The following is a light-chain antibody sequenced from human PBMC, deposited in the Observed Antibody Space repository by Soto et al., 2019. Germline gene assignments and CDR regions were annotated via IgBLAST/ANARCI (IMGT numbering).Light chain of an antibody. J-gene: IGKJ4*01. CDR1: QSVSSSY. Sequence: EIVLTQSPGTLSLSPGERATLSCRASQSVSSSYLAWYQQKPGQAPRRLIYGASSRATGIPDMFSGSGSGTDFTLTISRLEPEDFAVFYCHQYGSSPLTFGGGTKVEIK. CDR2: GAS. V-gene: IGKV3-20*01. CDR3: HQYGSSPLT.